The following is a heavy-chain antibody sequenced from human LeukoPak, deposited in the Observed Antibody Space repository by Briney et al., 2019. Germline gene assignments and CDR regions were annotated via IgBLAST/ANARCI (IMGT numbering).Heavy chain of an antibody. J-gene: IGHJ4*02. D-gene: IGHD3-22*01. CDR3: ARSYYDSSGYYY. V-gene: IGHV3-74*01. Sequence: GALLLPCCGTRFHFISHLLDWGRPGPREGVVGGLRNKNYWKSTSYADSVKGRFTISRDNAKNTLYLQMNSLRAEDTAVYYCARSYYDSSGYYYWGQGTLVTVSS. CDR2: NKNYWKST. CDR1: RFHFISHL.